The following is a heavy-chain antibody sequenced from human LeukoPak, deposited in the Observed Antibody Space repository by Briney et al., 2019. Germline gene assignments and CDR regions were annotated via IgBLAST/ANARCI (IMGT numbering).Heavy chain of an antibody. Sequence: GGSLRLSCAASGFTFSSYGMHWVRHAPGKGLEWVALISYDGSNKDYADSVKGRFTISRDNSKNTLYLQMNSLRPEDTAVYYCARWRTGTIFDYWGQGTLVIVSS. D-gene: IGHD1-7*01. CDR1: GFTFSSYG. CDR3: ARWRTGTIFDY. V-gene: IGHV3-30*03. J-gene: IGHJ4*02. CDR2: ISYDGSNK.